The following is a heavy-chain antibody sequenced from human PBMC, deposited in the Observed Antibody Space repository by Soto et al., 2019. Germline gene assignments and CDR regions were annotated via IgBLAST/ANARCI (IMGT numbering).Heavy chain of an antibody. D-gene: IGHD3-10*01. V-gene: IGHV1-69*13. CDR1: GYTFTGYY. CDR2: IIPIFGTA. Sequence: GASVKVSCKASGYTFTGYYMHWVRQAPGQGLEWMGGIIPIFGTANYAQKFQGRVTITADESTSTAYMELSSLRSEDTAVYYCARDTPRGVILPVGYGMDVWGQGTTVTVSS. J-gene: IGHJ6*02. CDR3: ARDTPRGVILPVGYGMDV.